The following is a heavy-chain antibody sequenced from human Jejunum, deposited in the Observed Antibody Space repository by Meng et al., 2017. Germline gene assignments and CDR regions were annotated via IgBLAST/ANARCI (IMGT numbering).Heavy chain of an antibody. Sequence: VQVVVSEVGGRRRGSPWKVSCKASGGTFRSNVIDWARQAPRQGLEWMGGSIPIFGTANYAKKFQGRVKITADESTSTAYMELSSLRSEDTAVYYCARASEGSPTVTLIDYWGQGTLVTVSS. CDR3: ARASEGSPTVTLIDY. J-gene: IGHJ4*02. D-gene: IGHD4-17*01. CDR2: SIPIFGTA. V-gene: IGHV1-69*01. CDR1: GGTFRSNV.